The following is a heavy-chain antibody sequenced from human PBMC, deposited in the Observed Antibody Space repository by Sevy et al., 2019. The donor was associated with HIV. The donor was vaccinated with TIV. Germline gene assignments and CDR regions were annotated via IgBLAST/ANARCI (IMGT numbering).Heavy chain of an antibody. CDR3: ARAGGMVRGADYYGMDV. Sequence: ASVKVSCKASGGTFSSYAISWVRQASGQGLEWMGGIIPIFGTANYAQKFQGRVTITADESTSTAYMELSSLRSEDTAVYYCARAGGMVRGADYYGMDVWGQGTTVTVSS. CDR1: GGTFSSYA. CDR2: IIPIFGTA. V-gene: IGHV1-69*13. D-gene: IGHD3-10*01. J-gene: IGHJ6*02.